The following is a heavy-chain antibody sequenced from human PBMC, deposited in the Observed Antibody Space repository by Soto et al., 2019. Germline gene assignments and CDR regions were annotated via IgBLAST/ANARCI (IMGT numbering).Heavy chain of an antibody. CDR1: GFTFSSYA. J-gene: IGHJ6*02. CDR2: ISYDGSNK. D-gene: IGHD6-6*01. V-gene: IGHV3-30-3*01. Sequence: VQLVESGGGVVQPGRSLRLSCAASGFTFSSYAMHWVRQAPGKGLEWVAVISYDGSNKYYADSVKGRFTISRDNSKNTLYLQMNSLRAEDTAVYYCATQIGGYSRSSHYYYYYGMDVWGQGTTVTVSS. CDR3: ATQIGGYSRSSHYYYYYGMDV.